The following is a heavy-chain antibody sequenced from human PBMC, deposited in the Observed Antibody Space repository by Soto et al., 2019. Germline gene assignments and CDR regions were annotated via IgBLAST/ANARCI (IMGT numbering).Heavy chain of an antibody. J-gene: IGHJ4*02. V-gene: IGHV1-69*01. Sequence: QVQLVQSGAEVKKPGSSVKVSCKASGGTFSSFVISWVRQAPGQGPEWMGGIIPSFNRPNYAQKFQGRVTITADESTTTSYMELSSLRSGDTAVYYCATSKVGYSFGSPFDFWGKGTLVTVSS. CDR1: GGTFSSFV. D-gene: IGHD5-18*01. CDR3: ATSKVGYSFGSPFDF. CDR2: IIPSFNRP.